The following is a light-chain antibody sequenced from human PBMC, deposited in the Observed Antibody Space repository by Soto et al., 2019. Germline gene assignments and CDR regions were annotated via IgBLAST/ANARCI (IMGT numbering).Light chain of an antibody. Sequence: DIARTQSPSTLSAPVGNTVTINCRASQSIDTWLAWHQQKPGRAPKLLISKASILESGVPSRFSGSGSGTDFTLTINGLQPDDFAIYYCQQYISYRAFGQGTKVDNK. J-gene: IGKJ1*01. CDR2: KAS. CDR1: QSIDTW. V-gene: IGKV1-5*03. CDR3: QQYISYRA.